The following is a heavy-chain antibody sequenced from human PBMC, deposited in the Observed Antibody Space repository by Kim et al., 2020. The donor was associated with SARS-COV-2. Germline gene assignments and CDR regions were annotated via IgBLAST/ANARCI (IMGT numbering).Heavy chain of an antibody. J-gene: IGHJ4*02. CDR2: IYYSGST. CDR3: ARNRLLTHYFDY. Sequence: SETLSLTCTVSGGSISSYYWSWIRQPPGKGLEWIGYIYYSGSTNYNPSFKSRVTISVDTSKNQFSLKLSSVTAADTAVYYCARNRLLTHYFDYWGQGTLVTVSS. V-gene: IGHV4-59*13. D-gene: IGHD3-16*01. CDR1: GGSISSYY.